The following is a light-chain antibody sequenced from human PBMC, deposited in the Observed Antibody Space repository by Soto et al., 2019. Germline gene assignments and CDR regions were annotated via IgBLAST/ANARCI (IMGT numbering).Light chain of an antibody. J-gene: IGKJ1*01. Sequence: IVLTQTPLSSAVTLGQPASISCRSSESLVDSDGNTNLSWLHQRPGQPPRLLLYKISNRLSGVPDRFSGSGAVTDFTLRISRVEAEDVGLFFCMQATQFPWTFGQGTRVDLK. CDR3: MQATQFPWT. CDR1: ESLVDSDGNTN. V-gene: IGKV2-24*01. CDR2: KIS.